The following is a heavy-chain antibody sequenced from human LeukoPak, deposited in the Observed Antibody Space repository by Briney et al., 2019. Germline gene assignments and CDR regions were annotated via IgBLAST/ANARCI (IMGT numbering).Heavy chain of an antibody. Sequence: GGSLTLSCAASGFTFCDYAMSWVRQGQGKGLEWVSTASYYVGKQYHADSVRGRFTASRDNSSNTVSLQMSSRRVEDTGIYYCSKAGIGADGAGFLCEYGVQGTLATVSS. CDR1: GFTFCDYA. CDR3: SKAGIGADGAGFLCEY. J-gene: IGHJ4*02. V-gene: IGHV3-23*01. D-gene: IGHD1-1*01. CDR2: ASYYVGKQ.